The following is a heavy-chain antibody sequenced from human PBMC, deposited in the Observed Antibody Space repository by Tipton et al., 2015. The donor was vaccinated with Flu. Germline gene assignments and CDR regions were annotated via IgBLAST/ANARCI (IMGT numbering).Heavy chain of an antibody. Sequence: SLRLSCVASAFTFSSSAMTWVRQAPGKGLEWVSGISGNDGSTYYADSVKGRFTISRDKSKNTLYLQMNSLRAEDTAVYYCARDFGDDSTGYYGLDIWGQGTMVTVSS. D-gene: IGHD3-22*01. CDR2: ISGNDGST. V-gene: IGHV3-23*01. J-gene: IGHJ3*02. CDR1: AFTFSSSA. CDR3: ARDFGDDSTGYYGLDI.